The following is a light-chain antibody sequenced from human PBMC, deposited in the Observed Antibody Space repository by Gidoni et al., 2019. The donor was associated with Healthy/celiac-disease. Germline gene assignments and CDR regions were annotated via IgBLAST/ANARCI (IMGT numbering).Light chain of an antibody. CDR3: YSTDSSGNHSWV. J-gene: IGLJ3*02. CDR1: ALPKKY. V-gene: IGLV3-10*01. CDR2: EDN. Sequence: SYELTQPPPVSVSPGQTARITCSGDALPKKYAYWYQQKSGQAPVLVIYEDNKRPSGIPERFSGSSSGTMATLTISGAQVEDEADYYCYSTDSSGNHSWVFGGGTKLTVL.